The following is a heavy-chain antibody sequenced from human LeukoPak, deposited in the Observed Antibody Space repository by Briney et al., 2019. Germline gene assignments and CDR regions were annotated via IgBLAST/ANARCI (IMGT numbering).Heavy chain of an antibody. D-gene: IGHD3-16*02. Sequence: ASVKDSCKVSGYTLTELSMHWVRQAPGKGLEWMGDFDPEDGETIYAQKFQGRVTMTEDTSTDTAYMELSSLRSEDTAVYYCATRMLDDYVWGSYRYKYWGQGTLVTVSS. CDR2: FDPEDGET. CDR1: GYTLTELS. CDR3: ATRMLDDYVWGSYRYKY. V-gene: IGHV1-24*01. J-gene: IGHJ4*02.